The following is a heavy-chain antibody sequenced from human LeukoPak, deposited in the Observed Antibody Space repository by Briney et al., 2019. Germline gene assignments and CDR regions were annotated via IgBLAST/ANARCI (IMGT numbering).Heavy chain of an antibody. V-gene: IGHV1-18*01. J-gene: IGHJ4*02. CDR2: ISAYNGNT. Sequence: ASVKVSCKASGYTFTSYGISWVRQAPGQGLEWMGWISAYNGNTNYAQKLQGRVTMTTDTSTSTAYMELRSLRSDDTAAYYCARDVGGGDYYDILTGYYYWGQGTLVTVSS. CDR3: ARDVGGGDYYDILTGYYY. CDR1: GYTFTSYG. D-gene: IGHD3-9*01.